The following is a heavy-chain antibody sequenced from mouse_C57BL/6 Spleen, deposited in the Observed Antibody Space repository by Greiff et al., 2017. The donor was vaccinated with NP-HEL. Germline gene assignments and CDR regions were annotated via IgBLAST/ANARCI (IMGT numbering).Heavy chain of an antibody. CDR1: GYAFSSSW. J-gene: IGHJ2*01. CDR2: IYPGDGDT. Sequence: QVQLQQSGPELVKPGASVKISCKASGYAFSSSWMNWVKQRPGKGLEWIGRIYPGDGDTNYNGKFKGKATLTADKSSSTAYMQLSSLTSEDSAVYFCAKIYYGNLYFDYWGQGTTLTVST. CDR3: AKIYYGNLYFDY. D-gene: IGHD2-1*01. V-gene: IGHV1-82*01.